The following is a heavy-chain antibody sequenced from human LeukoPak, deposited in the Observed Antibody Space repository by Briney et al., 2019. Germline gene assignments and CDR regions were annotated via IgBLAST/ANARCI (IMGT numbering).Heavy chain of an antibody. CDR2: IFHSGTA. CDR1: GGSISSYY. D-gene: IGHD2-15*01. J-gene: IGHJ4*02. Sequence: SETLSLTCTVPGGSISSYYWSWIRQPPGKALEWIGYIFHSGTANYHPSLKSRVTISIDTSENQFSMKLSSVTAADTAVYYCARKVYSVDVFDYWGQGTLVTVSS. V-gene: IGHV4-59*01. CDR3: ARKVYSVDVFDY.